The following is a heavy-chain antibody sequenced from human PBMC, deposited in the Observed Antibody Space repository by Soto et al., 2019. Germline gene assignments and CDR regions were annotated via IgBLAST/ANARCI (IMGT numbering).Heavy chain of an antibody. Sequence: SETLSLTXAVSGGSISSSNWWSWVRQPPGKGLEWIGEIYHSGSTNYNPSLKSRVTISVDKSKNQFSLKLSSVTAADTAVYYCARLGRYCSSTSCYTTFDYWGQGTLVTVSS. V-gene: IGHV4-4*02. D-gene: IGHD2-2*01. CDR2: IYHSGST. CDR3: ARLGRYCSSTSCYTTFDY. J-gene: IGHJ4*02. CDR1: GGSISSSNW.